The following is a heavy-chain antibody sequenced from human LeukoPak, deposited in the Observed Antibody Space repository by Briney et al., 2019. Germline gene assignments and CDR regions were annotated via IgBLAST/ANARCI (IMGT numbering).Heavy chain of an antibody. Sequence: GSSVKVSCKASGYTFTGYYMHWVRQAPGQGLEWMGWINPNSGGTNYAQKFQGRVTMTRDTSISTAYMELSRLRSDDTAVYYCARVWFGHDILTGFDYWGQGTLVTVSS. CDR3: ARVWFGHDILTGFDY. V-gene: IGHV1-2*02. J-gene: IGHJ4*02. D-gene: IGHD3-9*01. CDR1: GYTFTGYY. CDR2: INPNSGGT.